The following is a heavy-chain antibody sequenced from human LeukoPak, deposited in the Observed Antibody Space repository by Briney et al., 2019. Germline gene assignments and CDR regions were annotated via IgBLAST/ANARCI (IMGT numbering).Heavy chain of an antibody. J-gene: IGHJ4*02. D-gene: IGHD7-27*01. CDR1: GFTFSSYW. Sequence: GGSLRLSCAASGFTFSSYWMNWVRQAPGKGLEWVANIKHDGSEKYYVDSVKGRFTISRDNAKNSLYLQMNSLRAGDTAVYYCAKDDPWAYFDYWGQGTLVTVSS. CDR2: IKHDGSEK. CDR3: AKDDPWAYFDY. V-gene: IGHV3-7*01.